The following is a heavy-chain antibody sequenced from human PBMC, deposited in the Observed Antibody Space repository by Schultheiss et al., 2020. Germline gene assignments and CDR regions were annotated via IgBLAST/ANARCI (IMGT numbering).Heavy chain of an antibody. CDR3: ARSYSSGWYYFDY. D-gene: IGHD6-19*01. V-gene: IGHV4-39*01. CDR1: GGSISTYF. CDR2: IYFSGST. Sequence: SQTLSLTCNVSGGSISTYFWGWIRQPPGKGLEWIGSIYFSGSTYYNPSLKSRVTISVDTSKNQFSLKLSSVTAADTAVYYCARSYSSGWYYFDYWGQGTLVTVSS. J-gene: IGHJ4*02.